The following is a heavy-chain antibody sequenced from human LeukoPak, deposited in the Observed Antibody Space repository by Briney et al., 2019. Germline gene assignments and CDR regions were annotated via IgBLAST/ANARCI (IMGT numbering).Heavy chain of an antibody. J-gene: IGHJ2*01. CDR3: ASSSSYWYFDL. CDR2: IYNSGST. V-gene: IGHV4-59*12. Sequence: KPSETLSLTCTVSGGSISTYYWSWIRKPPGKGLEWIGHIYNSGSTNYSPSLKSRVTISVDTSKNQFSLKLSSVTAADTAVYYCASSSSYWYFDLWGRGTLVTVSS. D-gene: IGHD6-19*01. CDR1: GGSISTYY.